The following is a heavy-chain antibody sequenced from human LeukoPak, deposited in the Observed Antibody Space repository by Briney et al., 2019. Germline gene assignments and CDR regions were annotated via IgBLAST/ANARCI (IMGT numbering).Heavy chain of an antibody. J-gene: IGHJ4*02. Sequence: SVKVSCKASGGTFSSYAISWVRQAPGQGREWMGRIIPIFGTANYAQKFEGRVTITTDESTSTAYMDLSSLRSEDTAVYYCASGGIVGATGYFDYWGQGTLATVSS. CDR2: IIPIFGTA. D-gene: IGHD1-26*01. CDR1: GGTFSSYA. CDR3: ASGGIVGATGYFDY. V-gene: IGHV1-69*05.